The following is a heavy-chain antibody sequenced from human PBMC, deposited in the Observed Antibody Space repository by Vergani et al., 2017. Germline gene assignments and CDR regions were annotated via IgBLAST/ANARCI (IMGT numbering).Heavy chain of an antibody. J-gene: IGHJ4*02. CDR2: MNPNSGNT. CDR3: ARTPLDYNNRSFDY. V-gene: IGHV1-8*01. D-gene: IGHD4-11*01. CDR1: GYTFTSYD. Sequence: QVQLVQSGAEVKKPGASVKVSCKASGYTFTSYDINWVRQATGQGLEWMGWMNPNSGNTGDAQKFQGRVTMTRNTSISTAYMELSSLRSEDTAVYYCARTPLDYNNRSFDYWGQGTLVTVSS.